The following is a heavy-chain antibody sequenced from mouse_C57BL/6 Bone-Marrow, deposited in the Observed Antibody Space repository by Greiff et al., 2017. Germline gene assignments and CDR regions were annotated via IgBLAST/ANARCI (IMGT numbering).Heavy chain of an antibody. J-gene: IGHJ2*01. CDR3: ARWGNWCFDY. Sequence: QVQLQQSVAELARPGASVKLSCKASGYTFTSYGISWVKQRTGQGLEWIGEIYPRSGNTYYNEKFKGKATLTADKSSSTAYMQLRSLTSEDSAVYFCARWGNWCFDYWGQGTTLTVSS. CDR1: GYTFTSYG. V-gene: IGHV1-81*01. CDR2: IYPRSGNT. D-gene: IGHD4-1*01.